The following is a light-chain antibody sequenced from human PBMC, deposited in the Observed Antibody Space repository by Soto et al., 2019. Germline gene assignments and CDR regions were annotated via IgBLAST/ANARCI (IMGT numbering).Light chain of an antibody. CDR1: SSNIGSNT. Sequence: QSVLTQPRSASATPGQRVTISCSGSSSNIGSNTVNWYQQLPGTAPKLLIYKSNQRPSGVPDRFSGSKSGTSASLAISGLQSEDEADYYCAAWDDSLNGRVFGGGTKLTVL. CDR2: KSN. J-gene: IGLJ3*02. V-gene: IGLV1-44*01. CDR3: AAWDDSLNGRV.